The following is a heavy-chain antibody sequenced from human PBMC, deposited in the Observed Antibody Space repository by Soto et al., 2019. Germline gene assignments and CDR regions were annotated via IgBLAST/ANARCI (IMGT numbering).Heavy chain of an antibody. J-gene: IGHJ6*02. D-gene: IGHD3-10*01. CDR2: ISAYNGNT. CDR1: GYTFTSYG. V-gene: IGHV1-18*01. Sequence: KPLLASVKVSCKASGYTFTSYGISWVRQAPGQGLEWMGWISAYNGNTNYAQKLQGRVTMTTDTSTSTAYMELRSLRSDDTAVYYCARGWWGFGELTPNQKKYYYYGMDVWGQGTTVTVSS. CDR3: ARGWWGFGELTPNQKKYYYYGMDV.